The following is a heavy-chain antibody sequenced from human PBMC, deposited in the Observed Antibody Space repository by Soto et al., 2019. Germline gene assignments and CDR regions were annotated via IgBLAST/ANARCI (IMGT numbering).Heavy chain of an antibody. J-gene: IGHJ4*02. CDR2: IKQDGSEK. V-gene: IGHV3-7*01. Sequence: EVQLVESGGGLVQPGGSLRLSCAASGFTFSIYWMTWVRQAPGKGLEWVANIKQDGSEKYYMDSVKGRFTISRDNAKNSLYLQMNSLRGGDTAVYYCADGADGPLSFKHGGQGTLVTVSS. CDR1: GFTFSIYW. CDR3: ADGADGPLSFKH.